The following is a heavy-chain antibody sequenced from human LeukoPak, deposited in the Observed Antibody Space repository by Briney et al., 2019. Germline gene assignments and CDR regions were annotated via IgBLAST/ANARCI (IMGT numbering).Heavy chain of an antibody. J-gene: IGHJ3*02. V-gene: IGHV4-59*08. CDR1: GGSISSYY. CDR3: ARHLNTEWFRRVTGDAFDI. D-gene: IGHD3-3*01. Sequence: SETLSLTCTVSGGSISSYYWSWIRQPPGKGLEWVGYIYYSGSTNYNPSLKSRVTISVDTSKNQFSLKLSSVTAADTAVYYCARHLNTEWFRRVTGDAFDIWGQGTMVTVSS. CDR2: IYYSGST.